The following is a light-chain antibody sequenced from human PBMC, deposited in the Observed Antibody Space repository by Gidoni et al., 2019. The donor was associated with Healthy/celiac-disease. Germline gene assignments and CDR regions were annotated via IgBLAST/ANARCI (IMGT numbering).Light chain of an antibody. CDR3: QQLNSYSYT. Sequence: DIPFTQSPSFLSASVGDRVTITCRASQGISSYLAWYQQKPGKAPKLLIYAESTLQSGVPSRFSGSGSGTELTLTISSLQPEDFATYYCQQLNSYSYTFGQGTKLEIK. CDR2: AES. V-gene: IGKV1-9*01. J-gene: IGKJ2*01. CDR1: QGISSY.